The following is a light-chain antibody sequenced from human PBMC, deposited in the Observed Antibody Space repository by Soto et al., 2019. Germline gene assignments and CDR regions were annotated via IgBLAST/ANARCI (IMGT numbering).Light chain of an antibody. CDR2: DVS. V-gene: IGLV2-14*03. CDR3: SSYTSSNTLYV. J-gene: IGLJ1*01. CDR1: SSDVGGYNY. Sequence: QSVLTQPASVSGSPGQSITISCTGTSSDVGGYNYVSWYQQHPGKAPKLMIYDVSNRPSGVSNRFSGSKSGNTASLSISGLQAEDEADYYCSSYTSSNTLYVFGTVTKVTVL.